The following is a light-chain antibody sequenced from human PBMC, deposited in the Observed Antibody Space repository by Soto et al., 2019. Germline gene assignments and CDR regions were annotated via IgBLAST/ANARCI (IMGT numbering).Light chain of an antibody. CDR2: DVS. J-gene: IGLJ1*01. CDR3: SSYTSSSKV. Sequence: SELTRAAYVSGSPGQSIPITCTGTSSDVGGYNYVSWYQQHPGKAPKLMIYDVSNRPSGVSNRFSGSKSGNTASLTISGLQAEDEADYYCSSYTSSSKVFGTGTKVTVL. V-gene: IGLV2-14*01. CDR1: SSDVGGYNY.